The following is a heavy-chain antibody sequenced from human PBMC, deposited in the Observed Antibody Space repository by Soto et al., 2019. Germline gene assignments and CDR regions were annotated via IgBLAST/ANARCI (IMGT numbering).Heavy chain of an antibody. D-gene: IGHD3-3*01. CDR3: ARGDFWSGYYFRWLDP. CDR2: IYYSGST. J-gene: IGHJ5*02. CDR1: GGSVSSGSYY. Sequence: SETLSLTCTVSGGSVSSGSYYWSWIRQPPGKGLEWIGYIYYSGSTNYNPSLKSRVTISVDTSKNQFSLKLSSVTAADTAVYYCARGDFWSGYYFRWLDPWGQGTLVTVSS. V-gene: IGHV4-61*01.